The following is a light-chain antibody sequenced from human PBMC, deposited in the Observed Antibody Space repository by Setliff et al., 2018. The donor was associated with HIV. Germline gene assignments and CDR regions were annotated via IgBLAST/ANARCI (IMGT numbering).Light chain of an antibody. Sequence: QSALTQPASVSGSPGQSIIISCTGTSSDVGGYNYVSWYQQHPGKAPKLIIYEVTNRPSGVSDRFSGSKSVNTASLTISGLQADDEADYYCCSNTGSNTYVFGAGTKVTVL. J-gene: IGLJ1*01. V-gene: IGLV2-14*01. CDR1: SSDVGGYNY. CDR3: CSNTGSNTYV. CDR2: EVT.